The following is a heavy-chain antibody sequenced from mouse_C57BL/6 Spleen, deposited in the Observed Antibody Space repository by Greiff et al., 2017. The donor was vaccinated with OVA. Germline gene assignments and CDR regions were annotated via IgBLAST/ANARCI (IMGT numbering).Heavy chain of an antibody. CDR1: GYTFTSYW. Sequence: QVQLQQPGAELVKPGASVKLSCKASGYTFTSYWMQWVKQRPGQGLEWIGEIDPSDSYTNYNQKFKGKATLTVDTSSSTAYMQLSSLTSEDSAVYYCARWGYTWGQGTTLTVSS. CDR2: IDPSDSYT. D-gene: IGHD3-1*01. CDR3: ARWGYT. J-gene: IGHJ2*01. V-gene: IGHV1-50*01.